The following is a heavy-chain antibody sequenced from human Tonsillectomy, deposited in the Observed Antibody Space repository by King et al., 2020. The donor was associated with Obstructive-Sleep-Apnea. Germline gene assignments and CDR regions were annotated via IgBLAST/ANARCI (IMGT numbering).Heavy chain of an antibody. J-gene: IGHJ5*02. V-gene: IGHV3-13*01. CDR2: IGTTGDT. CDR3: TRGISPISPVITMIRGPTASWFDP. CDR1: GFTFSSYD. Sequence: DVQLVESGGGLVQPGGSLRLSCAASGFTFSSYDMHWVRQLTGKRLEWVSSIGTTGDTYYAGSVKGRFTISRENVKSSLYLQMNSLRAGDTAVYYCTRGISPISPVITMIRGPTASWFDPWGQGTPVTVSS. D-gene: IGHD3-10*01.